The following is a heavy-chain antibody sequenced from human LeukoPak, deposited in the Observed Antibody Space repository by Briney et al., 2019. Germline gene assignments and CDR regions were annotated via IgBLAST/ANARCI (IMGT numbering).Heavy chain of an antibody. CDR2: ISYSGST. J-gene: IGHJ4*02. Sequence: SETLSLTCTVSGASINNYYWSWIRQPPGKGLEWIGYISYSGSTNYNPSLKSRVTISIDTSTKQFFLRLSSVTAADTAVYYCARVPRSSGTYWLDPYYFGYWGQGTLVTVSS. V-gene: IGHV4-59*01. D-gene: IGHD1-26*01. CDR3: ARVPRSSGTYWLDPYYFGY. CDR1: GASINNYY.